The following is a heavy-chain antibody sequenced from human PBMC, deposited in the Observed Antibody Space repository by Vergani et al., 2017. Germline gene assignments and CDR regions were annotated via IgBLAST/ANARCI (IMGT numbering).Heavy chain of an antibody. J-gene: IGHJ4*02. CDR3: AKGGPRLQFGYFDY. D-gene: IGHD5-24*01. CDR1: GFTFSSYG. V-gene: IGHV3-30*18. Sequence: VQLVESGGGVVQPGRSLRLSCAASGFTFSSYGMHWVRQAPGKGLEWVAVIAYDGSNKYYADSVKGRFTISRDNSKNTLYLQMNSLRASDTAVYYCAKGGPRLQFGYFDYWGQGTLVTVSS. CDR2: IAYDGSNK.